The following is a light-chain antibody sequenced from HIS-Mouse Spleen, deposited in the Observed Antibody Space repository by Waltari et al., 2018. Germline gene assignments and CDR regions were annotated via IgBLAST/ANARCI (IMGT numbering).Light chain of an antibody. V-gene: IGLV3-10*01. CDR1: ALPKTY. CDR2: EDR. J-gene: IGLJ2*01. CDR3: YSTDSSGNHRV. Sequence: SYELTQPPSVSVSPGQTARITCSGDALPKTYAYWYQQKSGQAPVLVIYEDRKRPSGMSERGSGSSSGTMATLTISGAQVEDEADYYCYSTDSSGNHRVFGGGTKLTVL.